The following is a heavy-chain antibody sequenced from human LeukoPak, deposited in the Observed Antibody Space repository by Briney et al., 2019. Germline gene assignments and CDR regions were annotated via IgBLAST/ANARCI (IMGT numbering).Heavy chain of an antibody. CDR1: GFTFSSYW. J-gene: IGHJ4*02. CDR2: INSDGSST. D-gene: IGHD1-14*01. V-gene: IGHV3-74*01. Sequence: PGGSLRLSCAASGFTFSSYWMHWVRQAPGKGLVWVSRINSDGSSTIYADSVKGRFTISRDNAKNTLYLQMNSLRVEDTAVYYCASGRAGDPGYWGQGTLVTVSS. CDR3: ASGRAGDPGY.